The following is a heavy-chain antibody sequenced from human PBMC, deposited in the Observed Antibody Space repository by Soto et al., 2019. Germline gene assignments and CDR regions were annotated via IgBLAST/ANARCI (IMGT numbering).Heavy chain of an antibody. Sequence: SETLSLTCTVSGGSISSYYWSWIRQPPGKGLEWIGYIYYSGSTNYNPSLKSRVTISVDTSKNQFSLKLSSVTAADTAVYYCARRPGGDYFDYWGQGTLVTVSS. CDR2: IYYSGST. V-gene: IGHV4-59*08. D-gene: IGHD3-10*01. J-gene: IGHJ4*02. CDR3: ARRPGGDYFDY. CDR1: GGSISSYY.